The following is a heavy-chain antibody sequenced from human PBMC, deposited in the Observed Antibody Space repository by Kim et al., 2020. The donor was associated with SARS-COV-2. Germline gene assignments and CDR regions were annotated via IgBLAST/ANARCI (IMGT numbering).Heavy chain of an antibody. D-gene: IGHD6-19*01. Sequence: SETLSLTCTVSGGSISSSSYYWGWIRQPPGKGLEWIGSIYYSGSTYYNPSLKSRVTISVDTSKNQFSLKLSSVTAADTAVYYCARRIWAGYSSGWYGWFDPWGQGTLVTVSS. CDR2: IYYSGST. J-gene: IGHJ5*02. CDR3: ARRIWAGYSSGWYGWFDP. CDR1: GGSISSSSYY. V-gene: IGHV4-39*01.